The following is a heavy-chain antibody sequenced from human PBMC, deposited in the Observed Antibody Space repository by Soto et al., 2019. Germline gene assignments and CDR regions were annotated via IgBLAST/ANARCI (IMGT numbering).Heavy chain of an antibody. CDR1: GFTFSSYW. V-gene: IGHV3-7*01. CDR2: IKQDGSEK. J-gene: IGHJ6*03. D-gene: IGHD3-3*01. Sequence: GSLRLSCAASGFTFSSYWMSWVRQAPGKGLEWVANIKQDGSEKYYVDSVKGRFTISRDNAKNSLYLQMNSLRAEDTAVYYCARGVNTYYDFWSGYYKGYYYYYMDVWGKGTTVTVSS. CDR3: ARGVNTYYDFWSGYYKGYYYYYMDV.